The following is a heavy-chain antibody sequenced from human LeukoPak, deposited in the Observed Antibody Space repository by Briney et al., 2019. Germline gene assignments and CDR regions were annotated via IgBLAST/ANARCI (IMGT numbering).Heavy chain of an antibody. CDR1: GGSISSYY. V-gene: IGHV4-59*01. CDR3: ARSEDGYNLHY. D-gene: IGHD5-24*01. J-gene: IGHJ4*02. Sequence: SETLSLTCTVSGGSISSYYWSWIRQPPGKGLEWIGYIYYSGSTNYNPSLKSRVIISVDTSKNQFSLKLKSVTAADTAVYYCARSEDGYNLHYWGQGTLVTVSS. CDR2: IYYSGST.